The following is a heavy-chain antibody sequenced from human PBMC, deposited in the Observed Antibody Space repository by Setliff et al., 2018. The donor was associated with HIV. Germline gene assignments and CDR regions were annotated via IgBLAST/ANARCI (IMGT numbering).Heavy chain of an antibody. CDR3: ARVRLRVPPSIFDY. J-gene: IGHJ4*02. D-gene: IGHD2-2*01. Sequence: SETLSLTCAVCGAPFNGYYWAWIRQSPAKGLEWIGEIYHSGIVNYNPSLQSRVTISTDTSKNQFSLRLNSVTVADTAVYYCARVRLRVPPSIFDYWGMGSLVTVSS. V-gene: IGHV4-34*01. CDR2: IYHSGIV. CDR1: GAPFNGYY.